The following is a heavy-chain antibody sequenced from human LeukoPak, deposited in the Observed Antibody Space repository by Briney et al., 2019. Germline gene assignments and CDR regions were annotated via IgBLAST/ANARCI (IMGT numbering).Heavy chain of an antibody. CDR1: GGSIDSAAW. D-gene: IGHD6-13*01. CDR3: ARQDSSWNFDY. Sequence: SGTLSLTCNVSGGSIDSAAWWNWVRQPPGKQLEWIGEINHSGSTNYNPSLKSRVTISVDTSKNQFSLKLSSVTAADTAVYYCARQDSSWNFDYWGQGTLVTVSS. V-gene: IGHV4-4*02. CDR2: INHSGST. J-gene: IGHJ4*02.